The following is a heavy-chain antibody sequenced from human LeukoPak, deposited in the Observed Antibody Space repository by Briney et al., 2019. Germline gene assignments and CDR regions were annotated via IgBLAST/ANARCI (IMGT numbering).Heavy chain of an antibody. J-gene: IGHJ4*02. Sequence: ASVKVSCKASGYTSTGYYMHWVRQAPGQGLEWMGWINPNSGGTNYAQKFQGRVTMTRDTSISTAYMELSRLRSDDTAVYYCARDRVSGYDFDYWGQGTLVTVSS. D-gene: IGHD5-12*01. CDR1: GYTSTGYY. CDR2: INPNSGGT. V-gene: IGHV1-2*02. CDR3: ARDRVSGYDFDY.